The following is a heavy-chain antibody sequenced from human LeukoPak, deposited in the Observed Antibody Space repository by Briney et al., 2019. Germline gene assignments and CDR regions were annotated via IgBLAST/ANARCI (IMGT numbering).Heavy chain of an antibody. CDR2: ISYDGSNK. D-gene: IGHD4-11*01. Sequence: PGGSLRLSCAASGFTFGRYGMHWVRQAPGKGLEWVAVISYDGSNKYYADSVKGRFTISRDNSKNTLYLQMNSLRAEDTAVYYCAKARAKDRATVSDFRKSYYYYGMDVWGQGTTVTVSS. J-gene: IGHJ6*02. V-gene: IGHV3-30*18. CDR1: GFTFGRYG. CDR3: AKARAKDRATVSDFRKSYYYYGMDV.